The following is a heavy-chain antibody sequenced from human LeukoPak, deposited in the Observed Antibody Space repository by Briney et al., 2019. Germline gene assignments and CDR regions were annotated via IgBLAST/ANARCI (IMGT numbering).Heavy chain of an antibody. CDR2: ISSSGSTI. CDR3: ARDRAYYTVTPL. V-gene: IGHV3-11*01. D-gene: IGHD3-3*01. CDR1: GFTFSDYY. J-gene: IGHJ4*02. Sequence: PGGSLRLSCAASGFTFSDYYMSWIREAPGKGLEWVSYISSSGSTIYYADSVKGRFTISRDNAKNSLYLQMNSLRAEDTAVYYCARDRAYYTVTPLWGQGTLVTVSS.